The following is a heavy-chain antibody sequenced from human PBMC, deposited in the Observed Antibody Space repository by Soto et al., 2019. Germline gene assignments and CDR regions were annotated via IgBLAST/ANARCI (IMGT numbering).Heavy chain of an antibody. CDR3: ARGLTGSPIPGEY. D-gene: IGHD3-16*01. J-gene: IGHJ4*02. Sequence: QVQLQESGPGLVKPSETLSLTCIVSNGSISSYYWSWFRQPPGKGLEWIGSIYSSGSTNYNPSLKSRVTISVDTSKNQFSLRLSYVTAADTAVYYCARGLTGSPIPGEYWGLGTLVTVSS. CDR2: IYSSGST. V-gene: IGHV4-59*01. CDR1: NGSISSYY.